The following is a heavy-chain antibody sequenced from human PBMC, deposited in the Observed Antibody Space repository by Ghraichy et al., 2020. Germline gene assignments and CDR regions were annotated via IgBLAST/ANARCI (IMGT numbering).Heavy chain of an antibody. J-gene: IGHJ4*02. V-gene: IGHV1-2*02. CDR1: GYTFTGYY. CDR3: ARVLRAPMNWGPPVYYFDY. D-gene: IGHD7-27*01. Sequence: ASVKVSCKASGYTFTGYYMHWVRQAPGQGLEWMGWINPNSGGTNYAQKFQGRVTMTRDTSISTAYMELSRLRSDDTAVYYCARVLRAPMNWGPPVYYFDYWGQGTLVTVSS. CDR2: INPNSGGT.